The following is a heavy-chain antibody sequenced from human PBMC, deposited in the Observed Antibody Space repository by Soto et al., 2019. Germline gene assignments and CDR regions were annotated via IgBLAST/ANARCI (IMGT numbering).Heavy chain of an antibody. Sequence: GGSLRLSCAASGFTFRSHAMSWVRQAPGKGLEWVSAISSGGVSTHYADSVKGRFTISRDNSKNTLYLQMNSLRAEDTAVYYCAKDNGLFGDYMDYQYYYGMDVWGQGTTVTVSS. V-gene: IGHV3-23*01. CDR2: ISSGGVST. CDR1: GFTFRSHA. CDR3: AKDNGLFGDYMDYQYYYGMDV. J-gene: IGHJ6*02. D-gene: IGHD2-21*02.